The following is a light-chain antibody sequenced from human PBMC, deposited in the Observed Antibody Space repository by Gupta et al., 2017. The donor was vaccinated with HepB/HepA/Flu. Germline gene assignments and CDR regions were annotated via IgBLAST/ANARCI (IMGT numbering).Light chain of an antibody. J-gene: IGLJ1*01. CDR1: SSTVGNNY. CDR3: GTWDGSTTI. Sequence: SVLTQPPSLSAAPGQKVTISCSGGSSTVGNNYVSWYQQLPGTAPKPLIYEDNKRPSGSPDRFSASQSGTSATLDIARIQSGDEDYYDCGTWDGSTTIFGTGTKLTVL. V-gene: IGLV1-51*02. CDR2: EDN.